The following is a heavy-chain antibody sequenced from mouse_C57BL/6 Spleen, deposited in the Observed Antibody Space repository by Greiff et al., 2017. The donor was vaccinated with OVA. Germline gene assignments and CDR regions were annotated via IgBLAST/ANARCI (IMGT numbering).Heavy chain of an antibody. J-gene: IGHJ2*01. CDR1: GYTFTDYY. CDR3: ARHYTD. V-gene: IGHV1-26*01. CDR2: INPNNGGT. Sequence: VQLQQSGPELVKPGASVKISCKASGYTFTDYYMNWVKQSHGKSLEWIGDINPNNGGTSYKQKFKGKATLTVDKSSSTAYLELRSLTSEDSSVYYCARHYTDWGQGTTLTVSS. D-gene: IGHD1-2*01.